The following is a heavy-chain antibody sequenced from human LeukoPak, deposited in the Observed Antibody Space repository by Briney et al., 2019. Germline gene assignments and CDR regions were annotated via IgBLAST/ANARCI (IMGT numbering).Heavy chain of an antibody. J-gene: IGHJ4*02. Sequence: ASVKVSCKVSGYTLTELSMHWVRQAPGKGLEWMGGFDPEDGETIYAQKFQGRVTMTRDTSTSTVYMELSSLRSEDTAVYYCARGIGAARPVDYWGQGTLVTVSS. D-gene: IGHD6-6*01. CDR3: ARGIGAARPVDY. CDR2: FDPEDGET. CDR1: GYTLTELS. V-gene: IGHV1-24*01.